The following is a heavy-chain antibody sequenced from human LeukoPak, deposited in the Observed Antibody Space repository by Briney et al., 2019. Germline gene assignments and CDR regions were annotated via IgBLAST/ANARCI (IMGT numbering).Heavy chain of an antibody. V-gene: IGHV1-69*01. CDR3: ARDSPAVSLGY. D-gene: IGHD5/OR15-5a*01. Sequence: SVTVSCKASGGTFINYAISWVRQAAGKGREWMGGIIPIFGTANYAQKFQGRVTITADESTSTAYMELSSLRSEDTAVYYCARDSPAVSLGYWGQGTLVTVSS. CDR2: IIPIFGTA. CDR1: GGTFINYA. J-gene: IGHJ4*02.